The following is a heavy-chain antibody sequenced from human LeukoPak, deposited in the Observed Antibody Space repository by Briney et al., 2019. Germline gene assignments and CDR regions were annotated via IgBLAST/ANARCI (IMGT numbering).Heavy chain of an antibody. D-gene: IGHD2-8*01. CDR3: AREHEDNVSRPNWFDT. CDR1: GFTFSSYA. CDR2: ISGSGGST. V-gene: IGHV3-23*01. J-gene: IGHJ5*02. Sequence: GGSLRLSCAASGFTFSSYAMSWVRQAPGKGLEWVSAISGSGGSTYYADSVKGRFTISRDNSKNTLYLQMNSLRAEDTAVYYCAREHEDNVSRPNWFDTWGQGTLVTVSS.